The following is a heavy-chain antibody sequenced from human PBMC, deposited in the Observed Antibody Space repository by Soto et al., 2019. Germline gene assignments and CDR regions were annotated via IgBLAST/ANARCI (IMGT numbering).Heavy chain of an antibody. V-gene: IGHV3-15*02. D-gene: IGHD6-13*01. Sequence: EVHLVESGGAFVKPGGSLRLSCGASGFSFTNGWMSWVRQAAGKGLEWVGRVKSKTDGATTDYAAPGKGRVTNLRDDSKNMLYLQMNGLELEVTAVYYCPTDGGIGRRPLFDWWGQGTLVTVSS. CDR2: VKSKTDGATT. CDR1: GFSFTNGW. J-gene: IGHJ4*02. CDR3: PTDGGIGRRPLFDW.